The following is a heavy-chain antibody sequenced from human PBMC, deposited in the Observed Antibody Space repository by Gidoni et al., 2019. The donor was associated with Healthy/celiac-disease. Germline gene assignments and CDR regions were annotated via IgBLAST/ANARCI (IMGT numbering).Heavy chain of an antibody. J-gene: IGHJ5*02. CDR2: ISAYNGNT. CDR1: GYTFTRYG. CDR3: ARAIWFGELSSRWFDP. V-gene: IGHV1-18*01. D-gene: IGHD3-10*01. Sequence: QVQLVQSGAEVKTHGASVKVSCKASGYTFTRYGISWVRQPPGQGLEWMGWISAYNGNTNYAQKLQGRVTMTTDTSTSTAYMELRSLRSDDTAVYYCARAIWFGELSSRWFDPWGQGTLVTVSS.